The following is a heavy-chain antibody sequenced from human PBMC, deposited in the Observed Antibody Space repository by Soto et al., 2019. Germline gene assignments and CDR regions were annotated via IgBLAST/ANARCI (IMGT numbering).Heavy chain of an antibody. V-gene: IGHV3-23*01. Sequence: EVQLLESGGDLIQPGGSLRLSCAASGFSFSSYPMSWVRQAPGKGLEWVAAISGAGVSTYYADSVRGRFTISRENSKNTPYLQMSSLRAEDTSLYYCAKDHLTSGGTFWFDPWGQGPLVTVSS. J-gene: IGHJ5*02. D-gene: IGHD6-13*01. CDR2: ISGAGVST. CDR3: AKDHLTSGGTFWFDP. CDR1: GFSFSSYP.